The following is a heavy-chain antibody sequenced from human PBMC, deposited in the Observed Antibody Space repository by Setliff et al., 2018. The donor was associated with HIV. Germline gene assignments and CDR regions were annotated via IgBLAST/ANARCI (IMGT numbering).Heavy chain of an antibody. CDR1: GESFSDYY. CDR3: ARESLAVGTRWFDP. Sequence: PSETLSLTCAVYGESFSDYYWSWIRQPPGKGLEWIGEITHSGSTNYNPSLKSRVTISVDTSKNQFSLKLESMTAADTAIYYCARESLAVGTRWFDPWGQGTLVTVSS. J-gene: IGHJ5*02. D-gene: IGHD6-13*01. V-gene: IGHV4-34*01. CDR2: ITHSGST.